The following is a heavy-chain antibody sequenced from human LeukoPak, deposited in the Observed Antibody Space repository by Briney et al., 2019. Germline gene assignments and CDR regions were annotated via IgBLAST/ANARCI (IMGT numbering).Heavy chain of an antibody. J-gene: IGHJ6*03. CDR1: GFTFSSYS. D-gene: IGHD6-25*01. Sequence: GGSLRLSCAASGFTFSSYSMNWVRQAPGKGLEWVSSISTSSSYIYYADSVKGRFTISRDNAKNSLYLQMNSLRADDTAVYYCARFAAGGSYYYYMDVWGKGTTVTVSS. V-gene: IGHV3-21*01. CDR2: ISTSSSYI. CDR3: ARFAAGGSYYYYMDV.